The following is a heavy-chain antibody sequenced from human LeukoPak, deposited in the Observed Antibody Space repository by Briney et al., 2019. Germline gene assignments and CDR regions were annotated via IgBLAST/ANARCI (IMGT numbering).Heavy chain of an antibody. J-gene: IGHJ1*01. V-gene: IGHV3-64D*08. D-gene: IGHD3-3*01. CDR1: GFTFSSYG. CDR2: ISSNGGST. Sequence: GGSLRLSCSASGFTFSSYGLHWVRQAPGKGLQYVSGISSNGGSTDYADSVKGRFTISRDNSKNTLYLQVSSLRAEDTAVYYCVKDQGYYDFWSGYEYFHHWGQGTLVTVSS. CDR3: VKDQGYYDFWSGYEYFHH.